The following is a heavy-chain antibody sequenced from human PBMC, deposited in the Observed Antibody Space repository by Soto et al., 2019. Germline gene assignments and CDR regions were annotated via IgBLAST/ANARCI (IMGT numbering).Heavy chain of an antibody. CDR2: ITGTGGTT. Sequence: EAQLVQSGGGLVQPGGSVTLSCAASGFTFGNYAMTWVRQAPGKGLEWVSTITGTGGTTFHADSVKGRFTISRDNSKNTVSLHMTSLRRDDTATYYCVKVEAAAGSWFHPWGQGALVTVS. V-gene: IGHV3-23*04. CDR1: GFTFGNYA. D-gene: IGHD6-13*01. J-gene: IGHJ5*02. CDR3: VKVEAAAGSWFHP.